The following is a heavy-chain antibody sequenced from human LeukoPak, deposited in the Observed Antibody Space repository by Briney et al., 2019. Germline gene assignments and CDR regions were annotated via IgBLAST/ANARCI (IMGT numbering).Heavy chain of an antibody. J-gene: IGHJ4*02. CDR3: TRDAY. CDR1: GVSIGSHY. Sequence: SETLSLTCTVSGVSIGSHYWSWIRQSPGKGLEWIGCVYNSGTTVYNPSLTGRVTISVDTSKNQYSLNLRSVTAADAAVYYCTRDAYWGQGILVTVSS. CDR2: VYNSGTT. V-gene: IGHV4-59*11.